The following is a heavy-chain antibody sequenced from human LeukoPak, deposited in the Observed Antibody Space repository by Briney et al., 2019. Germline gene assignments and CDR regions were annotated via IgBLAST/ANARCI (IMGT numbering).Heavy chain of an antibody. CDR1: GFTFSSYG. CDR2: ISYDGSNK. D-gene: IGHD4-17*01. V-gene: IGHV3-30*18. CDR3: AKARKAYGDYGYYYYGMDI. J-gene: IGHJ6*02. Sequence: GGSLRLSCAASGFTFSSYGMHWVRQAPGKGLEWVAVISYDGSNKYYADSVKGRFTISRDNSKNTLYLQMNSLRAEDTAVYYCAKARKAYGDYGYYYYGMDIWGQGTTVTVSS.